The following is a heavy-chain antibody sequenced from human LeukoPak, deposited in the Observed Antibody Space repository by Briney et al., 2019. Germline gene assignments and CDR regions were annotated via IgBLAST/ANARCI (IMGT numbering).Heavy chain of an antibody. V-gene: IGHV3-74*01. Sequence: GGSLGLSCAASGFTFSSDWMHWVRQAPGKGLVWVSRINSDGSSTSYADSVKGRFTISRDNAKNTLYLQMNSLRAEDTAVYYCARGIFGSGSYTFDYWGQGTLVTVSS. D-gene: IGHD3-10*01. CDR1: GFTFSSDW. CDR3: ARGIFGSGSYTFDY. CDR2: INSDGSST. J-gene: IGHJ4*02.